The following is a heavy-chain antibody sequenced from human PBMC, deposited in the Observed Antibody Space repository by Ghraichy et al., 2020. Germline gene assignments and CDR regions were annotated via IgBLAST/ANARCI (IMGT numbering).Heavy chain of an antibody. Sequence: SGPTLVKPTQTLTLTCSFSGFSLSTSGVGVGWIRQPPGKALEWLALIYWDDDKRYSPSLKSRLTITKDTSKNQVVLTMTNMDPVDTATYYCAHTPGNYYHYYMDVWGKGTTVTVSS. CDR2: IYWDDDK. CDR3: AHTPGNYYHYYMDV. V-gene: IGHV2-5*02. CDR1: GFSLSTSGVG. J-gene: IGHJ6*03. D-gene: IGHD3-10*01.